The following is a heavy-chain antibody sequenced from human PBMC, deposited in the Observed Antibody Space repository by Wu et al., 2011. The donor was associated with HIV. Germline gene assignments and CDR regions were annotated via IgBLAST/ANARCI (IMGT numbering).Heavy chain of an antibody. CDR2: FHPENRAT. J-gene: IGHJ4*01. D-gene: IGHD3-22*01. Sequence: QVQLVQSGAEVKKPGASVMVSCKVSGYPFSEIFLHWVRQAPGKGLEWMGGFHPENRATLYAERFQGRVTITEDTYTDTAYMELTSLTSDDTAVYFCAAPPIPVPGDYDESLEYAYFFDYVGAGILVTVSS. CDR1: GYPFSEIF. CDR3: AAPPIPVPGDYDESLEYAYFFDY. V-gene: IGHV1-24*01.